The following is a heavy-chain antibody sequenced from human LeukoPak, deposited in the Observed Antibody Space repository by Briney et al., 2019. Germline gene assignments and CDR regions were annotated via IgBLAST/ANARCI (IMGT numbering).Heavy chain of an antibody. J-gene: IGHJ4*02. V-gene: IGHV1-2*02. D-gene: IGHD3-16*01. CDR1: GYTFTGYY. CDR3: GGDGGVGAGDFDS. Sequence: ASVKVSCKASGYTFTGYYMHWVRQAPGQGLEWMGWINPNSGGTNYAQKFKGRVIMTRDTSSSTAYMELSRLRSDDTAVYYCGGDGGVGAGDFDSWGQGTLVTVSS. CDR2: INPNSGGT.